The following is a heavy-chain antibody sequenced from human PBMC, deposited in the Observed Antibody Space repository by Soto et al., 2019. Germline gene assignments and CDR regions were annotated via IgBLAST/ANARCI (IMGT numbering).Heavy chain of an antibody. CDR1: GVSIMSFS. J-gene: IGHJ5*02. CDR2: IYNSGST. V-gene: IGHV4-4*09. D-gene: IGHD2-15*01. CDR3: AIFHKYSDPNRLAP. Sequence: PSETLSLTCSVSGVSIMSFSWSWILQPPGRGLEWIGYIYNSGSTNYNPSLKSRATISVDTSKNQFSLTLTSVTAADTAVYYFAIFHKYSDPNRLAPLGQQTPVTVSS.